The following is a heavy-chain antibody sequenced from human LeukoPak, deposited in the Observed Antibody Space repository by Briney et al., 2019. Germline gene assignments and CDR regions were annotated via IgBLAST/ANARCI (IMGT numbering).Heavy chain of an antibody. V-gene: IGHV5-51*01. CDR1: GYSFATYW. D-gene: IGHD5-24*01. J-gene: IGHJ4*02. Sequence: GESLKISCKGSGYSFATYWIGWVRQMPGKGLEWMGIIYPGDSDTRYSPSFQGQVTISADKSISTAYLQWSSLKASDTAMYYCARLEENGYNPGLYYFDYWGQGTLVTVSS. CDR2: IYPGDSDT. CDR3: ARLEENGYNPGLYYFDY.